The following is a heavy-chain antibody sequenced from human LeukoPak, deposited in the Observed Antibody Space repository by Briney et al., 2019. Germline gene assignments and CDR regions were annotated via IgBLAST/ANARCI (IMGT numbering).Heavy chain of an antibody. CDR3: ARDALEYSSSSLFDY. Sequence: ASVKASCKASGYTFTGYYMHWVRQAPGQGLEWMGWINPNSGGTNYAQKFQGRVTMTRDTSISTAYMELSRLRSDDTAVYYCARDALEYSSSSLFDYWGQGTLVTVSS. J-gene: IGHJ4*02. V-gene: IGHV1-2*02. CDR2: INPNSGGT. CDR1: GYTFTGYY. D-gene: IGHD6-6*01.